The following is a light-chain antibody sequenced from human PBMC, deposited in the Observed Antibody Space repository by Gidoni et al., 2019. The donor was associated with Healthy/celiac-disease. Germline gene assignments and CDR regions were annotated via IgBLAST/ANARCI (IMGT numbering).Light chain of an antibody. V-gene: IGKV3-20*01. CDR2: GAS. CDR3: QQYGSSPMYT. Sequence: EIVLTQSPGTLSLSPGERATLSCRASQSVSSSYLAWYQQKPGQAPRLLIYGASSRATGIPDRFSCSGSGTDFTLTISRLEPEDFAVYYCQQYGSSPMYTFXXXTKLEIK. CDR1: QSVSSSY. J-gene: IGKJ2*01.